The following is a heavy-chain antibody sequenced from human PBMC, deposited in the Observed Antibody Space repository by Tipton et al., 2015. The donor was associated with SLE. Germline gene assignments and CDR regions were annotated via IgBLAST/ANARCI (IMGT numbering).Heavy chain of an antibody. CDR2: INHSGSS. CDR3: ARVDGSGPDAFDI. D-gene: IGHD3-10*01. CDR1: GGSFSGYY. Sequence: TLSLTCVVHGGSFSGYYWSWIRQPPGKGLEWIGEINHSGSSNSKPPLKSRVTMSVDTSKNQFSLKLSSVTAADTAVYYCARVDGSGPDAFDIWGQGTMVTVSS. J-gene: IGHJ3*02. V-gene: IGHV4-34*01.